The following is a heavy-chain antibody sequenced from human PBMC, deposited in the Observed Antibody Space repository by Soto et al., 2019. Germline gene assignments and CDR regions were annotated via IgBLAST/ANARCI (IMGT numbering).Heavy chain of an antibody. J-gene: IGHJ4*02. V-gene: IGHV3-9*01. CDR2: ISWNTGTI. Sequence: GGSLRLSCAASGFIFGDFVMHWVRQAPGKGLEWVSGISWNTGTIGYADSVKGRFTISRDNAQSSLYLQMNSLTPEDTALYFCVKDIRTYYFDSGGFDYWGQGALVTVSS. CDR3: VKDIRTYYFDSGGFDY. CDR1: GFIFGDFV. D-gene: IGHD3-22*01.